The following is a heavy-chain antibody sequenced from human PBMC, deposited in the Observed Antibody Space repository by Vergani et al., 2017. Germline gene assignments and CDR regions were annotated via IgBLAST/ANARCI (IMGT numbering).Heavy chain of an antibody. Sequence: QVQLQESGPGLVKPSQTLSLTCTVSGGSISSGGYYWSWIRQHPGKGLEWIGYIYYSGSTYYNPSLKSRVTISVDTSKNQFSLKLSSVTAEDTAVYYCARGTSDAKDIVVVIADYFDYWGQGTRVTVSS. CDR1: GGSISSGGYY. D-gene: IGHD2-21*01. V-gene: IGHV4-31*03. CDR2: IYYSGST. J-gene: IGHJ4*02. CDR3: ARGTSDAKDIVVVIADYFDY.